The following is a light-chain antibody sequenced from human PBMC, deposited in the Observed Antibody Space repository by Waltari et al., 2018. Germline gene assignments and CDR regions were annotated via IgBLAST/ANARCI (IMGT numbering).Light chain of an antibody. V-gene: IGKV1-33*01. CDR3: QQYDNPPIT. CDR2: DAS. J-gene: IGKJ5*01. CDR1: QDIYNY. Sequence: DIQMTQSPSSLSASVGDIVTITCQASQDIYNYLNWYQQKPGKAPKLLIYDASNLETGVPSRFSGSGSGTDFTFTISSLQTEDIATYYCQQYDNPPITFGQGTRLEIK.